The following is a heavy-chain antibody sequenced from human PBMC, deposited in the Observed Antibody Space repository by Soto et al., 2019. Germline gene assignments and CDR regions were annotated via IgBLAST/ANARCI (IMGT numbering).Heavy chain of an antibody. Sequence: SVKVSCKASGGTFSSYAISWVRQAPGQGLEWMGGIIPIFGTANYAQKFQGRVTITADKSTSTAYMELSSLRSEDTAVYYCAREGAARSYFDYWGQGTLVTVS. CDR1: GGTFSSYA. D-gene: IGHD6-6*01. J-gene: IGHJ4*02. CDR3: AREGAARSYFDY. V-gene: IGHV1-69*06. CDR2: IIPIFGTA.